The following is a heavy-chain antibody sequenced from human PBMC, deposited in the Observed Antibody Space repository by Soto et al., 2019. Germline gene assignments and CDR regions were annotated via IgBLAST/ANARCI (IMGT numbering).Heavy chain of an antibody. Sequence: SETLSLPCTVSGGSISSRGYYWIFIRQHPGKGLEWIGYIYYSGSTYYNPSLKSRVTISVDTSKNQFSLKLSSVTAADTAVYYCARDSVGYFDILPGLLEYWVQGTLVTGTS. CDR3: ARDSVGYFDILPGLLEY. J-gene: IGHJ4*02. V-gene: IGHV4-31*03. CDR2: IYYSGST. D-gene: IGHD3-9*01. CDR1: GGSISSRGYY.